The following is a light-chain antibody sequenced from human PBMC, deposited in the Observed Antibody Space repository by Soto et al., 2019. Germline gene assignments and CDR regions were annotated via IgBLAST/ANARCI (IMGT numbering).Light chain of an antibody. V-gene: IGKV3-15*01. CDR3: QQYNDWPRT. CDR2: GAS. J-gene: IGKJ1*01. Sequence: EIVMTQSPATLSVSPGERATLSCRASQSVSSTLAWYQLRPGQAPSLLIYGASTRATGIPARFSGSGSGTEVTLTISSLQSEDFAVYYCQQYNDWPRTFGQGTKVEIK. CDR1: QSVSST.